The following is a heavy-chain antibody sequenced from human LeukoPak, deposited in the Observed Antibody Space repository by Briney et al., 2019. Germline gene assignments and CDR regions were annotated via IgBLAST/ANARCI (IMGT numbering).Heavy chain of an antibody. V-gene: IGHV2-5*02. CDR1: GCSLTARGVG. D-gene: IGHD3-22*01. J-gene: IGHJ3*02. CDR3: ARLAYYDNSGSSRPFDI. Sequence: SGPSLVKPTQTLTLTCAFSGCSLTARGVGVGWIRQPPGKALEWLALIYWDDDKRYSPSLKSRLTITKDTSKKQVVLTVTNLDPVDTATYYCARLAYYDNSGSSRPFDIWGQGTRVTVSS. CDR2: IYWDDDK.